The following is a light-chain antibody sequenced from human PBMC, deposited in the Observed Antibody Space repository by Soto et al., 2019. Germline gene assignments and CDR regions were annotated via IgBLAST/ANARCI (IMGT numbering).Light chain of an antibody. J-gene: IGLJ1*01. Sequence: QSALTQPASVSGSPGQSITISCTGTSSDVGGYNYVSWYQQHPDKAPKLMIYDVSNRPSGVSNRFSGSKSGNTASLTISGLPAEDEADYYCSSYTSSSLYVFGTGTKVTVL. CDR1: SSDVGGYNY. V-gene: IGLV2-14*01. CDR2: DVS. CDR3: SSYTSSSLYV.